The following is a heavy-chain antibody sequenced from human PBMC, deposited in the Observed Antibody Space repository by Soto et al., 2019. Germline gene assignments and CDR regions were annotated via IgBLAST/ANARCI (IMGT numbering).Heavy chain of an antibody. CDR1: GFTFSSYS. V-gene: IGHV3-48*01. Sequence: GGSLRLSCAASGFTFSSYSMNWVRQAPGKGLEWVSYISSSSSTIYYADSVKGRFTISRDNAKNSLYLQMNSLRAEDTAMYYCARLRHCSSTSCPWDYYYMDVWGKGTTVTVSS. CDR3: ARLRHCSSTSCPWDYYYMDV. CDR2: ISSSSSTI. D-gene: IGHD2-2*01. J-gene: IGHJ6*03.